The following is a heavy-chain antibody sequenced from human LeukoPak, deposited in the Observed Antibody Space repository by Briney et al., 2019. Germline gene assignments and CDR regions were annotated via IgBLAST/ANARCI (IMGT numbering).Heavy chain of an antibody. D-gene: IGHD7-27*01. CDR3: ARQTGAYYYYMDV. V-gene: IGHV4-34*01. J-gene: IGHJ6*03. CDR2: INHSGST. CDR1: GGSFSGYY. Sequence: SETLSLTCAVYGGSFSGYYWSWIRQPPGKWLGWIGEINHSGSTNYNPSLKSRVTISVDTSKNQFSLKLSSVTDADTAVYYCARQTGAYYYYMDVWGKGTTVTVSS.